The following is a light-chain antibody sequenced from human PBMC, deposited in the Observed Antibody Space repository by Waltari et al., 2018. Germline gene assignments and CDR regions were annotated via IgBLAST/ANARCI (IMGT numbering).Light chain of an antibody. J-gene: IGLJ3*02. Sequence: QSALTQPASLSGSPRQSITISCTGTNSDIGGYNYVSWYQHHSGKAPKLMIFGVSERPEGASNRFSGSKSGNTASLTISELQADDETDYYCSSFTSSATWVFGGGTKLTVL. CDR1: NSDIGGYNY. CDR3: SSFTSSATWV. V-gene: IGLV2-14*03. CDR2: GVS.